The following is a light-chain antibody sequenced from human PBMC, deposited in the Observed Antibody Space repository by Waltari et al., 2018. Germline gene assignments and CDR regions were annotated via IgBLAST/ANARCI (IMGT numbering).Light chain of an antibody. J-gene: IGLJ3*02. CDR1: GSNLGAGYD. V-gene: IGLV1-40*01. CDR2: HDT. Sequence: QSVLTQPPSVSGAPGQTVTISCAGSGSNLGAGYDVHWYQQVPGTAPTLLINHDTKRPSGVPERFSGSKSGTSASLAITGLQAEDEADYYCQSYDDSLGGGVCGGGTKLTVL. CDR3: QSYDDSLGGGV.